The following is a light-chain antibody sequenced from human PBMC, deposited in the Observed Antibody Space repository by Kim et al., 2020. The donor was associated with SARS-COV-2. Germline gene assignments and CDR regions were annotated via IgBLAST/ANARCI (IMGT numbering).Light chain of an antibody. J-gene: IGKJ1*01. V-gene: IGKV3-20*01. CDR2: GAS. CDR1: QSLTREY. CDR3: HQYGSSPRT. Sequence: EIVLTQSPGTLSLSPGETVTLSCRASQSLTREYVAWYQHRPGQAPRLVMYGASFRATGTPDRFSGSGSGTDFSLTISRMEAEDFGIYYCHQYGSSPRTFGQGTKLEI.